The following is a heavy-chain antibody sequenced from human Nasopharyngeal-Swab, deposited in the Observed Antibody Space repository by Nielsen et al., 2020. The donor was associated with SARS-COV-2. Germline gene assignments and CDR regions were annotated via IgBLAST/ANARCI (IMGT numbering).Heavy chain of an antibody. CDR2: IYYSGST. CDR1: GGSISSYY. CDR3: ARDLLYGDFYYYYGMDV. D-gene: IGHD4-17*01. J-gene: IGHJ6*02. Sequence: SETLSLTCNVSGGSISSYYWSWIPQPPGKGLEWIGYIYYSGSTNYNPSLKSRVTISVDTSKNQFSLKLSSVTAADTAVYYCARDLLYGDFYYYYGMDVWGQGTTVTVSS. V-gene: IGHV4-59*01.